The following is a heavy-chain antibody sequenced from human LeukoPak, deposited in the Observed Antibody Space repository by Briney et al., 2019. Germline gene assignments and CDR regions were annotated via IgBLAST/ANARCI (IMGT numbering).Heavy chain of an antibody. CDR1: GVTFDDYA. D-gene: IGHD6-13*01. V-gene: IGHV3-9*01. CDR2: SSWNSGSI. Sequence: PGGSLRLSCAASGVTFDDYAMHWGRQARGHRLEGFSGSSWNSGSIGYADSVKGRFTISRDNAKNSLYLQMNSLRAEDTALYYCAKDSPTGAAAGYYYFDYWGQGTLVTVSS. CDR3: AKDSPTGAAAGYYYFDY. J-gene: IGHJ4*02.